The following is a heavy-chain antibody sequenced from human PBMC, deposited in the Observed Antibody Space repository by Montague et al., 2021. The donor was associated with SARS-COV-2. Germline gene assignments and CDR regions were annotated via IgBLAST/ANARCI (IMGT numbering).Heavy chain of an antibody. Sequence: SVKVSCKVSGNTLTELSMHWVRQAPGKGLEWMGGFDPEDGETVYAQKFQGRVTMTEDTSTDTAYMELSSPRSEDTAVYYCATIPLHYYDSSRYFDYWGQGTLVTVSS. D-gene: IGHD3-22*01. CDR2: FDPEDGET. J-gene: IGHJ4*02. V-gene: IGHV1-24*01. CDR1: GNTLTELS. CDR3: ATIPLHYYDSSRYFDY.